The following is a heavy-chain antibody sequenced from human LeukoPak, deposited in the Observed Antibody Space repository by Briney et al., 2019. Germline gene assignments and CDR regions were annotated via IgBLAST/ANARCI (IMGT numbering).Heavy chain of an antibody. CDR2: ISWNSGRI. CDR3: AKDLGGGDPYYYGMDV. D-gene: IGHD2-21*02. Sequence: PGRSLRLSCAASGFIFDDYAVHWVRQAPGKGLEWVSCISWNSGRICYADSVRGRFTISRDNAKNSLFLQMNSLRAEDTALYYCAKDLGGGDPYYYGMDVWGQGTIVTVSS. J-gene: IGHJ6*02. CDR1: GFIFDDYA. V-gene: IGHV3-9*01.